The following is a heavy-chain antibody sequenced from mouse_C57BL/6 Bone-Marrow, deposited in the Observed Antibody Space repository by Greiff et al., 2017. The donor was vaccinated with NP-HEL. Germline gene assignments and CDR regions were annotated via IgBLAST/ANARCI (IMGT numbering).Heavy chain of an antibody. CDR3: ARLWLLRRYAMDY. J-gene: IGHJ4*01. V-gene: IGHV5-6*01. D-gene: IGHD2-3*01. CDR1: GFTFSSYG. Sequence: EVQVVESGGDLVKPGGSLKLSCAASGFTFSSYGMSWVRQTPDKRLEWVATISSGGSYTYYPDSVKGRFTISRDNAKNTLYLQMSSLKSEDTAMYYCARLWLLRRYAMDYWGQGTSVTVSS. CDR2: ISSGGSYT.